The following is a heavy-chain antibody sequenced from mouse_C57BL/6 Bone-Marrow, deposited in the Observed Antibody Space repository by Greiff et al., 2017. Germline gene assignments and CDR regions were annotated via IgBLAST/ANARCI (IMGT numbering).Heavy chain of an antibody. J-gene: IGHJ3*01. D-gene: IGHD2-3*01. Sequence: VQLQQSGPVLVKPGASVKMSCKASGYTFTDYYMNWVKQSHGKSLEWIGVINPYNGGTSYNQKVKGKATLTVDKSSSTAYMELNSLTSEDSAVYYCARETYDGSFAYWGQGTLVTVSA. CDR3: ARETYDGSFAY. CDR2: INPYNGGT. V-gene: IGHV1-19*01. CDR1: GYTFTDYY.